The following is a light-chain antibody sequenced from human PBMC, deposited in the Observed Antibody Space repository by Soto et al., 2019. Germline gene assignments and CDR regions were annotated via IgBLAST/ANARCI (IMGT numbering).Light chain of an antibody. CDR2: DAS. Sequence: EIVLTQSPATLSLSPGERATISCRASQSVSSYLAWYQQKPGQAPRLLIYDASNRATGIPARISVSGSGTDVTHTIGSREPGDFSVCECRQRSNWLLTFGGGTKVEIK. J-gene: IGKJ4*01. CDR3: RQRSNWLLT. CDR1: QSVSSY. V-gene: IGKV3-11*01.